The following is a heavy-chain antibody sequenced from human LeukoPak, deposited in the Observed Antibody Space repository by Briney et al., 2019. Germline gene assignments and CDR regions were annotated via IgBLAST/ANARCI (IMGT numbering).Heavy chain of an antibody. CDR2: ISGSGGST. D-gene: IGHD3-3*01. J-gene: IGHJ5*02. V-gene: IGHV3-23*01. CDR3: AKARYGSDFWSGYYGGALFDP. Sequence: GGSLRLSCAASGFTFSSYAMSWVRQAPGKGLERVSGISGSGGSTYYADSVKGRFTISRDNSKNTLHPQMNSLRAEDTAVYYCAKARYGSDFWSGYYGGALFDPWGQGTLVTVSS. CDR1: GFTFSSYA.